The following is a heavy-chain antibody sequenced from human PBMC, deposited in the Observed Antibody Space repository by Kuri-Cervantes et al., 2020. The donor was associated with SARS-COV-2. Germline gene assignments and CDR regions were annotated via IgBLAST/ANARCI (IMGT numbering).Heavy chain of an antibody. J-gene: IGHJ4*02. CDR3: TRVKLLWFGEFS. CDR2: IRSKAYGGTT. V-gene: IGHV3-49*04. D-gene: IGHD3-10*01. CDR1: GFTFDDYA. Sequence: GESLKISCAASGFTFDDYAMSWVRQAPGKGLEWVGFIRSKAYGGTTEYAASVKGRFTISRDDSKSIAYLQMNSLKTEDTAVYYCTRVKLLWFGEFSWGQGTMVTVSS.